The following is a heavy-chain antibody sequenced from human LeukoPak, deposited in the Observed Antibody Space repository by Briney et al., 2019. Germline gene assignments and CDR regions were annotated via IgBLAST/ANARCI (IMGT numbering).Heavy chain of an antibody. Sequence: SETLSVTCTVSGGSISNYHWTWIRQPAGKGLEWIGQIHTSGSTNYNPPLKSRVTMSIDTPEKQVSLTIRSVTAADTAVYYCARRGISTGWSFDFWGLGALVTVSS. J-gene: IGHJ4*02. CDR1: GGSISNYH. CDR2: IHTSGST. V-gene: IGHV4-4*07. D-gene: IGHD2-8*02. CDR3: ARRGISTGWSFDF.